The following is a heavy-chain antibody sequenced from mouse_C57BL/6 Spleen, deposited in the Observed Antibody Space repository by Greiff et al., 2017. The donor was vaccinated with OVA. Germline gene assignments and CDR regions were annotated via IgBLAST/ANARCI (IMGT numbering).Heavy chain of an antibody. V-gene: IGHV1-85*01. CDR2: IYPRGGST. Sequence: QVQLKQSGPELVKPGASVKLSCKASGYTFTSYDIHWVKQRPGQGLEWIGWIYPRGGSTKYNEKFKGKATLTVDTSSSTAYMELHSLTSEDSAVYICAWGSGSWFAYWGQGTLVTVSA. D-gene: IGHD1-3*01. CDR1: GYTFTSYD. CDR3: AWGSGSWFAY. J-gene: IGHJ3*01.